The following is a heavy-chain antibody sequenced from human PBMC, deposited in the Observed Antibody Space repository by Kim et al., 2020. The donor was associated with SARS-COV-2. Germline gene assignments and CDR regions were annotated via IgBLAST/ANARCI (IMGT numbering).Heavy chain of an antibody. V-gene: IGHV3-30-3*01. Sequence: GGSLRLSCAVSGFNFSYYAMHWVRQAPGKGLEWVAVLSFDGINKIYGDSVRGRFTISRDSSKNTLYLRMNSLRAEDTAVYYCARGPSLWGQGTLVTVSS. CDR1: GFNFSYYA. J-gene: IGHJ4*02. CDR2: LSFDGINK. CDR3: ARGPSL.